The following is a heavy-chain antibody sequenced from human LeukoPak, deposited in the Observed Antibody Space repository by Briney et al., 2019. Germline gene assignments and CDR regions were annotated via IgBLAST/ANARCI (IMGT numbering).Heavy chain of an antibody. CDR3: ARSRGYWYESSGYPFDY. D-gene: IGHD3-22*01. CDR1: GYSISSGYY. V-gene: IGHV4-38-2*02. Sequence: SETLSLTCTVSGYSISSGYYWGWIRQPPGKGLEWIGSIYHSGSTYYNPSLKSRVTISVDKSKNQFSLKLSSVTAADTAVYYCARSRGYWYESSGYPFDYWGQGTLVTVSS. CDR2: IYHSGST. J-gene: IGHJ4*02.